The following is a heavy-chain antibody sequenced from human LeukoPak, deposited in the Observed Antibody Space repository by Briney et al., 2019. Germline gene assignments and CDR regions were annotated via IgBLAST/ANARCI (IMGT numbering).Heavy chain of an antibody. CDR1: GFTFTTYA. V-gene: IGHV3-66*01. CDR2: LYTNGTT. Sequence: LSGGSLRLSCAASGFTFTTYAMHWVRQAPGKGLEWVSTLYTNGTTHYADSVKGRFSISRDNSKNTLYLQMNSLRAENTAIYYCARLLVTVTGYWGQGILVTVSS. CDR3: ARLLVTVTGY. J-gene: IGHJ4*02. D-gene: IGHD2-21*02.